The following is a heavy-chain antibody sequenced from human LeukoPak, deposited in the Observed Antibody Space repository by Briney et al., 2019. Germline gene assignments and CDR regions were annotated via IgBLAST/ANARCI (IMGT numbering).Heavy chain of an antibody. CDR1: GFTFSSYS. CDR2: LSYDGSNE. V-gene: IGHV3-30-3*01. CDR3: ARDAPSPGAAHSSSYYFDY. D-gene: IGHD6-13*01. J-gene: IGHJ4*02. Sequence: GRSLRLSCAASGFTFSSYSMHWVRQAPGKGLEWVAVLSYDGSNEYYTDSVKGRFTIYRDNSKNTLLLQMNSLRIEDTAEYYCARDAPSPGAAHSSSYYFDYWGQGTLVTVSS.